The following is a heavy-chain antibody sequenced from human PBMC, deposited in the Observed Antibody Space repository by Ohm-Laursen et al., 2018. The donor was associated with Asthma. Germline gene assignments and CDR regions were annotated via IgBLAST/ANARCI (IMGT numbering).Heavy chain of an antibody. Sequence: SLRLSCAASGFTFSSYGMHWVRQAPGKGLGWVAVISYDGSNKYYADSVKGRFTISRDNSKNTLYLQMNSLRAEDTAVYYCARDWSGIAVAGLMYYFDYWGQGTLVTVSS. V-gene: IGHV3-30*03. J-gene: IGHJ4*02. CDR3: ARDWSGIAVAGLMYYFDY. D-gene: IGHD6-19*01. CDR2: ISYDGSNK. CDR1: GFTFSSYG.